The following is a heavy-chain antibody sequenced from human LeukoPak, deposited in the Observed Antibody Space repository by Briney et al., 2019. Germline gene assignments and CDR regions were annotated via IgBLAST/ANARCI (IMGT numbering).Heavy chain of an antibody. D-gene: IGHD4-17*01. CDR1: GGSISSGGYY. V-gene: IGHV4-31*03. CDR2: IYYSGST. Sequence: SETLSLTCTVSGGSISSGGYYWNWIRQDPGKGLEWIGYIYYSGSTYYNPSLKSRVTISVDTSKNQFSLKLSSVTAADTAVYYCARELRDAFDIWGQGTMVTVSS. CDR3: ARELRDAFDI. J-gene: IGHJ3*02.